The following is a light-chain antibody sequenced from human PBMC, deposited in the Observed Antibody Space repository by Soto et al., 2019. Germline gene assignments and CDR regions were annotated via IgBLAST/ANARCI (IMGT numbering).Light chain of an antibody. CDR2: AAS. CDR1: QGISSY. Sequence: DIQLTQSPSFLSASVGDRVTITCRASQGISSYLAWYQQKPGKAPKLLIYAASTLQSGVPSRFSGSGSGTAFTLTISSLQPEDFATYYCQQLNSYPGTFGQGTKLEIK. V-gene: IGKV1-9*01. J-gene: IGKJ2*01. CDR3: QQLNSYPGT.